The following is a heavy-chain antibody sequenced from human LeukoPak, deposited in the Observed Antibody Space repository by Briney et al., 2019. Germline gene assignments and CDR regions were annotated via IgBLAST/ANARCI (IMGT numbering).Heavy chain of an antibody. Sequence: SDTLSLTCAVSGYSISSPNCWGWVRQPPGKGLEWIGYIYYTGSIYYNPSLKSRVTMSVDTSKNQFSLKLSSVTAVDTAVYYCARTDSYGYVHDYWGQGTLVTVSS. CDR3: ARTDSYGYVHDY. J-gene: IGHJ4*02. D-gene: IGHD5-18*01. V-gene: IGHV4-28*05. CDR2: IYYTGSI. CDR1: GYSISSPNC.